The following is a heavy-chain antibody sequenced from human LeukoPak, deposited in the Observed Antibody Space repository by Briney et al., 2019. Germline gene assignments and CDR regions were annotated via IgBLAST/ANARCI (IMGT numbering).Heavy chain of an antibody. Sequence: GSLRLSCTASGFTFRSYAMNWVRQAPGKGLELVSTISGSLGGTYYADSVKGRFTISRDNSKNTVYLQMNSLRVEDTAVYFCAKNAGSWNPDAFDIWGQGTMVTVSS. CDR1: GFTFRSYA. D-gene: IGHD6-13*01. CDR3: AKNAGSWNPDAFDI. V-gene: IGHV3-23*01. J-gene: IGHJ3*02. CDR2: ISGSLGGT.